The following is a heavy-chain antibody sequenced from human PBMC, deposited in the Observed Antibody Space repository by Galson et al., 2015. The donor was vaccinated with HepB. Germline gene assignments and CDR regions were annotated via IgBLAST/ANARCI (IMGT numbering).Heavy chain of an antibody. CDR3: ARGAWGDGDEGFYFDY. D-gene: IGHD4-17*01. J-gene: IGHJ4*02. V-gene: IGHV4-39*07. Sequence: SETLSLTCTVSSGPISSSDYYWGWVRQPPGKGLEWIGNIYYGGITSYNPSPKSRVTISVDTSKKQFSLKLTSVTAAKAAVYSCARGAWGDGDEGFYFDYWGQGTLVTVSS. CDR1: SGPISSSDYY. CDR2: IYYGGIT.